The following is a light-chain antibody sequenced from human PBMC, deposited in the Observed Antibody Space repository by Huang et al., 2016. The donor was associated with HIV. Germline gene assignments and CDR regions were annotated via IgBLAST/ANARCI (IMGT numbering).Light chain of an antibody. CDR1: QSVNRN. Sequence: ELVMTQSPASLSVSPGERATLSCRASQSVNRNLAWYQQKPGQAPRLLIYGASARATGVSARFSGSESGTDFTLTISSLQSEDAAVYYCQQYNKWPPITFGQGTRLEIK. CDR2: GAS. J-gene: IGKJ5*01. V-gene: IGKV3-15*01. CDR3: QQYNKWPPIT.